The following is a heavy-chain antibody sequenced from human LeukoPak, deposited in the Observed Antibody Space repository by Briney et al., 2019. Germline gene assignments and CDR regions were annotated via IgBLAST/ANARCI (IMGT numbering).Heavy chain of an antibody. CDR2: TSYSEGT. J-gene: IGHJ4*02. CDR1: GGSVSRGGYY. V-gene: IGHV4-31*03. CDR3: ATADWESFYFDS. D-gene: IGHD1-26*01. Sequence: SETLSLTCTVSGGSVSRGGYYWNWIRQHPGKGLEWIGFTSYSEGTYYNPSLMSRITISVDRSQNQFSLKMRDVTAADTAVYFCATADWESFYFDSWGQGALVAVSS.